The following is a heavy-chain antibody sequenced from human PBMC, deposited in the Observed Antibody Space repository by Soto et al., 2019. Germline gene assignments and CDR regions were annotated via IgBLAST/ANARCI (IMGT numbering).Heavy chain of an antibody. CDR2: IYYNGST. J-gene: IGHJ4*02. Sequence: QVQLQESGPGLVYPSETLSLTCTVSGGSIIHYYWSWIRQPPGKALEWIGYIYYNGSTNYNPSLKSRITMSVDTSKKQFSLKLSSVTAADTAVYFCARHFYGFGVADRGYFDRWGQGSLVTVSS. CDR3: ARHFYGFGVADRGYFDR. V-gene: IGHV4-59*08. CDR1: GGSIIHYY. D-gene: IGHD3-3*01.